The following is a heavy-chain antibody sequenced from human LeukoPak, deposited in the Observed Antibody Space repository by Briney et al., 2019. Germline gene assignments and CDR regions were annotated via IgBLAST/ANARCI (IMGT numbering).Heavy chain of an antibody. V-gene: IGHV3-66*01. CDR2: IYLDGRA. D-gene: IGHD5-24*01. J-gene: IGHJ4*02. CDR3: ERDAETSLAN. CDR1: GFAVSSKY. Sequence: PGGSLRLSCAASGFAVSSKYMNWVRQAPGKGLEWVTGIYLDGRADYADSVKGRFTISSDNSKNTVYLQMNSLKDEDTAVYYCERDAETSLANWGQGTLVTVSP.